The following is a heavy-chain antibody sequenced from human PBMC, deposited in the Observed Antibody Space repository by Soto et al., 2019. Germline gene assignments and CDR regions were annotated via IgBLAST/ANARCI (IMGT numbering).Heavy chain of an antibody. CDR1: GGSINNYY. V-gene: IGHV4-59*01. Sequence: SETLSLTCTVSGGSINNYYWSWIRQSPGKGLEWIGYIYYTGSNNNYNPSLKGRATISVDSSKTQFSLRVTSVTAADTAVYYCARTREGTTTYYFDYWGQGSLVTVPQ. CDR3: ARTREGTTTYYFDY. CDR2: IYYTGSN. D-gene: IGHD1-26*01. J-gene: IGHJ4*02.